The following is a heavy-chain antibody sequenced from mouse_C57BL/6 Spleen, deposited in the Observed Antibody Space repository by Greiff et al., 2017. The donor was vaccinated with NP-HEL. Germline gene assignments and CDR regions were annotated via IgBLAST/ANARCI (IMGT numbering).Heavy chain of an antibody. Sequence: EVQRVESGPGLVKPSQSLSLTCSVTGYSITSGYYWNWIRQFPGNKLEWMGYISYDGSNNYNPSLKNRISITRDTSKNQFFLKLNSVTTEDTATYYCARVDRITTGSFAYWGQGTLVTVSA. D-gene: IGHD1-1*01. CDR2: ISYDGSN. CDR3: ARVDRITTGSFAY. J-gene: IGHJ3*01. V-gene: IGHV3-6*01. CDR1: GYSITSGYY.